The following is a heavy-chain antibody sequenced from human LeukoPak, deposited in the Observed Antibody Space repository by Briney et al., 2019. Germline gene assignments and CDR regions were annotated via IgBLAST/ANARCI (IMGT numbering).Heavy chain of an antibody. CDR2: IYYSGST. V-gene: IGHV4-39*01. J-gene: IGHJ4*02. CDR1: GGSISGSSYY. D-gene: IGHD3/OR15-3a*01. Sequence: SETLSLTCTVSGGSISGSSYYWGWIRQPPGKGLEWIGSIYYSGSTYYNPSLKSRVTISVDTSKNQFSLKLSSVTAADTAVYYCARGTGYDYWGQGTLVTVSS. CDR3: ARGTGYDY.